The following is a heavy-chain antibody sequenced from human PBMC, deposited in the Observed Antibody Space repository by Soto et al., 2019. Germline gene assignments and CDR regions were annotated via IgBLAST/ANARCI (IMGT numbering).Heavy chain of an antibody. J-gene: IGHJ4*02. V-gene: IGHV3-23*01. CDR2: ISASGDST. Sequence: EVQLLESGGGLVQPGGSLRLSCTVSGFTFGSYAMNWVRQAPGKGLEWVSIISASGDSTYYADSVKGRFTISRDNSKNTLYLQMNSLRADDTAIYFCAKAPRRADFDYWGQGTLVTVSS. CDR3: AKAPRRADFDY. CDR1: GFTFGSYA. D-gene: IGHD6-19*01.